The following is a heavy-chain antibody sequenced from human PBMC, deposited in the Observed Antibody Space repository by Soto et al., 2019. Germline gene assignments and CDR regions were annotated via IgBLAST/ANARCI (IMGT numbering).Heavy chain of an antibody. CDR1: GVTFSSFD. J-gene: IGHJ4*02. V-gene: IGHV3-30*18. CDR2: ISYDGSNK. D-gene: IGHD6-19*01. CDR3: AKDGSRYSSGWSVDY. Sequence: SLRLSYAASGVTFSSFDMHWVRQAPGKGLEWVAVISYDGSNKYYADSVKGRFTISRDNSKNTLYLQMNSLRAEDTAVYYCAKDGSRYSSGWSVDYWGQGTLVTVSS.